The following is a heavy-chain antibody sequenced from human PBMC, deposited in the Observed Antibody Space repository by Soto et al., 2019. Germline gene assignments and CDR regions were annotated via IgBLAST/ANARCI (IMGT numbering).Heavy chain of an antibody. V-gene: IGHV1-18*01. D-gene: IGHD3-22*01. J-gene: IGHJ4*02. CDR1: GYTFTSYG. CDR2: ISAYNGNT. Sequence: ASVKVSCKASGYTFTSYGISWVRQAPGQGLEWMGWISAYNGNTNYAQKLQGRVTMTTDTSTSTAYMELRSLRSDDTAVYYCARALIPYYYDSSGYYEHPDYWGQGTLVTVSS. CDR3: ARALIPYYYDSSGYYEHPDY.